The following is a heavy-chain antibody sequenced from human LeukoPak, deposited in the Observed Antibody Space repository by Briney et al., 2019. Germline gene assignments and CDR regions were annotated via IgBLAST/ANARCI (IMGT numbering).Heavy chain of an antibody. CDR3: ARQEYGDYYYYYYGMDV. D-gene: IGHD4-17*01. CDR2: ITRSSAYI. Sequence: GGSLRLSCAASGFTFNTYSMNWVRQAPGKGLEWVSSITRSSAYIYYADSVKGRFTISRDNAKNSLYLQMNSLRAEDTAVYYCARQEYGDYYYYYYGMDVWGQGTTVTVSS. V-gene: IGHV3-21*01. J-gene: IGHJ6*02. CDR1: GFTFNTYS.